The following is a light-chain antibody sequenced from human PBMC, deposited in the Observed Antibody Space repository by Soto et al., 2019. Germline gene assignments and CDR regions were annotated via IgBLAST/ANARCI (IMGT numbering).Light chain of an antibody. Sequence: EVVLTQSPATLSLSPGERATLSCRASQSVRGQLAWYQQKPVQAPRLLIYDTSNSAPGIPARFSGSGSGTDLTLTIRSLEPEDFAVYYCQQRSDWPPFTFGPGTRLDIK. V-gene: IGKV3-11*01. CDR3: QQRSDWPPFT. CDR2: DTS. CDR1: QSVRGQ. J-gene: IGKJ3*01.